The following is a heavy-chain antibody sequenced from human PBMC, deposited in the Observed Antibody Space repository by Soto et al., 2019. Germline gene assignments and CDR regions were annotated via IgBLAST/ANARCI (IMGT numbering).Heavy chain of an antibody. CDR2: IIPIFGTA. CDR1: GATCSSYA. CDR3: AREGSPGGELPGMNAFDI. V-gene: IGHV1-69*13. Sequence: SVKVSCKASGATCSSYAIRWVRQAPGQGLEWMGGIIPIFGTANYAQKFQGRVTITADESTSTAYMELSSLRSEDTAVYYCAREGSPGGELPGMNAFDIWGQGTMVTVSS. D-gene: IGHD1-7*01. J-gene: IGHJ3*02.